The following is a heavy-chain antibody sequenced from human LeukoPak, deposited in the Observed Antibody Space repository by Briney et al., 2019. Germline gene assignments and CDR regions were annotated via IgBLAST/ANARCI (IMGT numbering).Heavy chain of an antibody. CDR1: GFTFSSYW. J-gene: IGHJ3*02. V-gene: IGHV3-7*01. CDR3: ASMSCSSTSCYHDAFDI. Sequence: PGGSLRLSCAASGFTFSSYWMSWVRQAPGKGLEWVANIKQDGSEKYYVDSVKGRFTISRDNAKNSQYLQMNSLRAEDTAVYYCASMSCSSTSCYHDAFDIWGQGTMVTVSS. CDR2: IKQDGSEK. D-gene: IGHD2-2*01.